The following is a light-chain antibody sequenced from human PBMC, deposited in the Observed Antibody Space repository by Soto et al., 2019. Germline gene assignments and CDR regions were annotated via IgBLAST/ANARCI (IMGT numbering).Light chain of an antibody. CDR1: QSVLYSAKNKNF. V-gene: IGKV4-1*01. CDR2: WAS. J-gene: IGKJ5*01. CDR3: QQHYINPIT. Sequence: DIVMTQSPDSLAVSLGERATIHCKSSQSVLYSAKNKNFLTWYQQKPGQPPKLLIYWASTRESGVPDRLTGSGSGTDFTLTINSLQAEDVAVYYCQQHYINPITFGQGTRLEIK.